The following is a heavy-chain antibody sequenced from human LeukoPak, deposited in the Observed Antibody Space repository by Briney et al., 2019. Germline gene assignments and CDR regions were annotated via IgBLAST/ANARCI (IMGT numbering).Heavy chain of an antibody. CDR1: GGSISSGDYY. CDR2: IYYSGST. CDR3: ARDPIVPAAMGYYYMDV. V-gene: IGHV4-30-4*08. Sequence: PSETLSLTCTVSGGSISSGDYYWSWIRQPPGKGLEWIGYIYYSGSTYYNPSLKSRVTISVDTSKNQFSLKLSSVTAADTAVYYCARDPIVPAAMGYYYMDVWGKGTTVTVSS. D-gene: IGHD2-2*01. J-gene: IGHJ6*03.